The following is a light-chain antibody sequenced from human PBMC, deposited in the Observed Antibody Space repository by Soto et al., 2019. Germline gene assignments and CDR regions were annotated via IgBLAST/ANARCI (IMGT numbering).Light chain of an antibody. CDR3: QQIYSTPPGAWM. CDR2: ASF. Sequence: IQMTQSPSSLSASVGDRVTITCRASQSISPYLNWYQQKPGNALKLLIYASFSLHTGFPSRFSGSGSGTDFTLTNSSLQPEDFATDYGQQIYSTPPGAWMFGQGTKVDI. J-gene: IGKJ1*01. CDR1: QSISPY. V-gene: IGKV1-39*01.